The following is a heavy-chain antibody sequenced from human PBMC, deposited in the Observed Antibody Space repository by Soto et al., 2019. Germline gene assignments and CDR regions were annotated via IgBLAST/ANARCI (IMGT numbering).Heavy chain of an antibody. CDR2: IYYSGST. D-gene: IGHD6-19*01. CDR1: GGSISSGGYY. V-gene: IGHV4-31*03. Sequence: SETLSLTCTVSGGSISSGGYYWSWIRQHPGKGLEWIGYIYYSGSTYYNPSLKSRVTISVDTSKNQFSLKLSSVTAADTAVYYCARVVAGNPLNWGQGTLVTVSS. CDR3: ARVVAGNPLN. J-gene: IGHJ4*02.